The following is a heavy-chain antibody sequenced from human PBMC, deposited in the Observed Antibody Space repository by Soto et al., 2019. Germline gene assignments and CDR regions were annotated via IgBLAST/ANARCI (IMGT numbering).Heavy chain of an antibody. V-gene: IGHV4-39*01. D-gene: IGHD3-10*01. CDR2: IYYSGST. CDR1: GGSISSSSYF. CDR3: ARHAYYYGSGHNWFDP. Sequence: PSETLSLTCTVSGGSISSSSYFWGWIRQPPGKGLEWIGSIYYSGSTYYNPTLKSRVTISVDTSKNQFSLKLSSVTAADTAVYYCARHAYYYGSGHNWFDPWGQGTLVTVSS. J-gene: IGHJ5*02.